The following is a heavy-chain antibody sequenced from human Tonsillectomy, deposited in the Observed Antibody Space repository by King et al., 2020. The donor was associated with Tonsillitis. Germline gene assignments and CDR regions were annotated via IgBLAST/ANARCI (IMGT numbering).Heavy chain of an antibody. CDR3: ARGGYYSYYMDV. CDR1: GFTFSNYD. Sequence: VQLVESGGGVGQPGRSLRLSCAASGFTFSNYDMHWGRQAPGKGLEWVALIWYDGTIKYYADSVKGRFTISRDNSKNTVFLQMNSLRAEDTAMYYCARGGYYSYYMDVWGKGTTVTVSS. J-gene: IGHJ6*03. V-gene: IGHV3-33*08. CDR2: IWYDGTIK.